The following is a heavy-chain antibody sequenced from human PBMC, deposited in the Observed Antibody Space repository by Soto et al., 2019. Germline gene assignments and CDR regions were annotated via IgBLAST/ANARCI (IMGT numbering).Heavy chain of an antibody. CDR3: GLHDALFFDS. CDR1: GFTFSTYN. CDR2: ITSSSSNI. V-gene: IGHV3-21*01. Sequence: EVQLVESGGGLVKPGGSLRLSCAASGFTFSTYNMNWVGQAPGRGLEWVSSITSSSSNIYYADSVKGRFTISRDNAKNSLHLQMNSLRAEDTAVYYCGLHDALFFDSRGQGTLVTVSS. J-gene: IGHJ4*02. D-gene: IGHD3-3*01.